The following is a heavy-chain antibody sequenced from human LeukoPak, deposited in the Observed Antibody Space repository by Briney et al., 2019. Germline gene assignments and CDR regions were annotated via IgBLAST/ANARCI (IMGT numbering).Heavy chain of an antibody. D-gene: IGHD2-15*01. V-gene: IGHV4-59*01. Sequence: SETLSLTCTVSGGSISNYFWSWIRQPPAKGLECIGYVYYSDSTNYNPSLKSRVTVSVDTSKNQFSLKLTSVTAADTAVYYCARFPGSAEYRHYYYMDVWGKGTTVTVSS. CDR1: GGSISNYF. J-gene: IGHJ6*03. CDR2: VYYSDST. CDR3: ARFPGSAEYRHYYYMDV.